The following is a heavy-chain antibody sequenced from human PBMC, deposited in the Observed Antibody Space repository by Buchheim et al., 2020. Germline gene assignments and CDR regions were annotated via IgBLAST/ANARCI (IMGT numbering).Heavy chain of an antibody. J-gene: IGHJ2*01. V-gene: IGHV4-59*01. Sequence: QVYLQQSGPGLVKPSETLSLTCTVSGDSISSYYWSWIRLPPEKRLEWIGYIYYSGSTNYNPSLKSRVTISIDTSKNQIPLNLSSVTAADTAVYYCAGGVAATLWYFDLWGRGTL. CDR1: GDSISSYY. D-gene: IGHD2-15*01. CDR3: AGGVAATLWYFDL. CDR2: IYYSGST.